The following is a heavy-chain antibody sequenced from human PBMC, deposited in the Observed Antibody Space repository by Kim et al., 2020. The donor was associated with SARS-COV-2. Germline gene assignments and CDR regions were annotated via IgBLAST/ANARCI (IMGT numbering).Heavy chain of an antibody. D-gene: IGHD3-10*01. J-gene: IGHJ4*02. Sequence: ASVKVSCKASGYTFTSYGISWVRQAPGQGLEWMGWISAYNGNTNYAQKLQSRVTMTTDTSTSTAYMELRSLRSDDTAVYYCARSSLWFGELLGYFDYWGQGTLVTVSS. V-gene: IGHV1-18*01. CDR2: ISAYNGNT. CDR1: GYTFTSYG. CDR3: ARSSLWFGELLGYFDY.